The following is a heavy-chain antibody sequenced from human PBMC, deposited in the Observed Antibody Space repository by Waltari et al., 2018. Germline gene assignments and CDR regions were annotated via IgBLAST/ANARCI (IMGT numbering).Heavy chain of an antibody. D-gene: IGHD1-26*01. Sequence: QVQLVESGGGVVQPGRSLRLSCAASGFTFSSYGMHWVRQAPGKGLEWVAVRSYDGSNKYYADSVKGRFTISRDNSKNTLYLQMNSLRAEDTAVYYCAKKWELLDYWGQGTLVTVSS. CDR3: AKKWELLDY. CDR2: RSYDGSNK. J-gene: IGHJ4*02. CDR1: GFTFSSYG. V-gene: IGHV3-30*18.